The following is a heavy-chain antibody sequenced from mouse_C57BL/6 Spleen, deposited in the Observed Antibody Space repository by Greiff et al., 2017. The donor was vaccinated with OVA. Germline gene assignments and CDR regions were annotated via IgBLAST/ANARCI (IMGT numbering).Heavy chain of an antibody. CDR1: GFTFSSYG. J-gene: IGHJ1*03. Sequence: DVKLQESGGDLVKPGGSLKLSCAASGFTFSSYGMSWVRQTPDKRLEWVATISSGGSYTYYPDSVKGRFTISRDNAKNTLYLQMSSLKSEDTAMYYCARDYDYDWTDWYFDVWGTGTTVTVSS. V-gene: IGHV5-6*02. D-gene: IGHD2-4*01. CDR3: ARDYDYDWTDWYFDV. CDR2: ISSGGSYT.